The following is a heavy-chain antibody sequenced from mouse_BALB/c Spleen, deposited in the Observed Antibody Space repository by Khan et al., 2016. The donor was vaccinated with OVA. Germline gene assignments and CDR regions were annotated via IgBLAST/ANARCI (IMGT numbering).Heavy chain of an antibody. CDR2: IHYSGST. J-gene: IGHJ1*01. V-gene: IGHV3-1*02. Sequence: EVQLQESGPDLVKPSQSLSLTCTVTGYSFTSRYNWHWIRQFPGNKLEWMGYIHYSGSTNYTPSLKSRFSITRDTSKNQFFLQLNSVTTEDTATYYCARDYYGNWYFDVWGAGTTVTVSS. CDR1: GYSFTSRYN. D-gene: IGHD1-2*01. CDR3: ARDYYGNWYFDV.